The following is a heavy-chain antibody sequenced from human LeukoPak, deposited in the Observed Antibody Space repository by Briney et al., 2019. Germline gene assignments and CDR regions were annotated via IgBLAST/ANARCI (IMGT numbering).Heavy chain of an antibody. CDR2: INPNSGGT. CDR1: GYNFTGYY. Sequence: ASVKVSCKASGYNFTGYYMHWVRQAPGQGLEWMGWINPNSGGTNYAQKFQGRVTMTRDTSISTAYMELSRLRSDDTAVYYCARLFPEYYYYGMDVWGQGTTVTVSS. V-gene: IGHV1-2*02. CDR3: ARLFPEYYYYGMDV. J-gene: IGHJ6*02.